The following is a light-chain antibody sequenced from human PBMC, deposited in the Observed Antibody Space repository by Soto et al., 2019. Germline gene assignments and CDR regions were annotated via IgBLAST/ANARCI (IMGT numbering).Light chain of an antibody. CDR3: SSYTTSSILGV. CDR2: DVS. Sequence: QSVLTQPASVSGSLGQSITVSCTGTSSDVGRSNYVSWYQKHPGRAPKLIIYDVSNRPSGVSTRFPGSKSGNTASLTISGLQAEDEADYYCSSYTTSSILGVFGGGTQLTVL. V-gene: IGLV2-14*03. J-gene: IGLJ2*01. CDR1: SSDVGRSNY.